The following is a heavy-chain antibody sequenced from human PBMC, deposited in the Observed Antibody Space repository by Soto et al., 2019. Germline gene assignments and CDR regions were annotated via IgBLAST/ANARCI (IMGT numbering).Heavy chain of an antibody. CDR1: GFIFSSYA. CDR3: AKDGVAHIPLYTSGSSYDH. V-gene: IGHV3-23*01. CDR2: ISGSDGST. Sequence: GGSLRLSCAASGFIFSSYAMSWVRQAPEKGLEWVSAISGSDGSTYYADSVKGRFTISRDNSRNTLYLQMNSLRAEDTAVYYCAKDGVAHIPLYTSGSSYDHWGQGTLVTVSS. D-gene: IGHD3-22*01. J-gene: IGHJ4*02.